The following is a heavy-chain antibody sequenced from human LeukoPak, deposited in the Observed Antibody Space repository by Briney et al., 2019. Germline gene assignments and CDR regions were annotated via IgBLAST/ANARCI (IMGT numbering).Heavy chain of an antibody. CDR1: GFTFSNYW. Sequence: TGGSLSLSCEASGFTFSNYWMTWVRQAPGKGLEWVATIKQDGREKYYVNSVKGRFTISRNNTKDSLYLQINSLRADDTALYYCASLWDDGYWGQGTLVTVSS. D-gene: IGHD1-1*01. V-gene: IGHV3-7*02. CDR3: ASLWDDGY. CDR2: IKQDGREK. J-gene: IGHJ4*02.